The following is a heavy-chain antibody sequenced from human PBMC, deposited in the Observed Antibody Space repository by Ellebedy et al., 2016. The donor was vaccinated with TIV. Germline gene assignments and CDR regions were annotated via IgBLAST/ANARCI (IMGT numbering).Heavy chain of an antibody. Sequence: MPSETLSLTCTVTGGSISSSSYYWGWIRQPPGKGLEWIGSIHYIGSRHYSPSPKSRVTISVDTSKNQSSLKLSSVTAADTAVYYCARVVGDYYYDTSGFDYWGQGTLVTVSS. CDR3: ARVVGDYYYDTSGFDY. CDR1: GGSISSSSYY. V-gene: IGHV4-39*07. D-gene: IGHD3-22*01. CDR2: IHYIGSR. J-gene: IGHJ4*02.